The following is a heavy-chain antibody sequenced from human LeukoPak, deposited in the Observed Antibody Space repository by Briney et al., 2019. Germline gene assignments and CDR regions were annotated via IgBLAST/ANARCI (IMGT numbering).Heavy chain of an antibody. CDR2: IYYSGST. V-gene: IGHV4-59*01. CDR3: ARSSLGMGSSYYFDY. D-gene: IGHD6-6*01. CDR1: GGSISSYY. J-gene: IGHJ4*02. Sequence: PSETLSLTCTVSGGSISSYYWSWIRQPPRKGLEWIGYIYYSGSTNYNPSLKSRVTISVDTSKNQFSLKLSSVTAADTAVYYCARSSLGMGSSYYFDYWGQGTLVTVSS.